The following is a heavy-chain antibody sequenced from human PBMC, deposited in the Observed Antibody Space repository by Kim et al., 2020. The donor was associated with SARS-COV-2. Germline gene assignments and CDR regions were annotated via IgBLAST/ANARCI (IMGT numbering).Heavy chain of an antibody. D-gene: IGHD3-10*01. CDR3: ARRHPETYYYGSGSYNLHAFDI. CDR1: GGSISSSSYY. V-gene: IGHV4-39*01. CDR2: IYYSGST. J-gene: IGHJ3*02. Sequence: SETLSLTCTVSGGSISSSSYYWGWIRQPPGKGLEWIGSIYYSGSTYYNPSLKSRVTISVDTSKNQFSLKLSSVTAADTAVYYCARRHPETYYYGSGSYNLHAFDIWGQGTMVTVSS.